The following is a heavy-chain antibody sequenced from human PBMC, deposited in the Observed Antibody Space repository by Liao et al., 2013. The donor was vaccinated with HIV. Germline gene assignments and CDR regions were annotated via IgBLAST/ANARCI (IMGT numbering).Heavy chain of an antibody. D-gene: IGHD3-10*02. CDR3: ARVVRGVRVYAFDI. CDR1: GGSISSGGYS. Sequence: QLQLQESGSGLVKPSQTLSLTCAVSGGSISSGGYSWSWIRQPPGKGLEWIGYIYHSGSTYYNPSLKSRVTISVDRSKNQFSLKLSSVTAADTAVYYCARVVRGVRVYAFDIWGQGTMVTVSS. V-gene: IGHV4-30-2*01. CDR2: IYHSGST. J-gene: IGHJ3*02.